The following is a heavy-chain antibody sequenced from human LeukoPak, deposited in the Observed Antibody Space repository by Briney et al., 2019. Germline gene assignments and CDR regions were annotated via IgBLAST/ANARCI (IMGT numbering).Heavy chain of an antibody. CDR2: ISWNSGSI. CDR1: GFTFDDYA. J-gene: IGHJ4*02. Sequence: GRSLRLSCAASGFTFDDYAMHWVRQAPGKGLEWVSGISWNSGSIGYADSVKGRFTISRDNAKNSLYLQMNSLRAEDMALYYCAKDMNPYYYDSSGSPFFDYWGQGTLVTVSS. D-gene: IGHD3-22*01. CDR3: AKDMNPYYYDSSGSPFFDY. V-gene: IGHV3-9*03.